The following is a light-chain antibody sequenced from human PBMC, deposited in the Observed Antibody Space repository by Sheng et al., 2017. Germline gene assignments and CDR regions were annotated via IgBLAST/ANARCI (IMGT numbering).Light chain of an antibody. CDR1: VLAKKI. CDR2: KDT. V-gene: IGLV3-27*01. Sequence: SYELTQPSSVSVSPGQTARITCSGDVLAKKICRWFQLKPGQAPVVVIYKDTERPSGISERFSGSSSGTTVTLTISGAQVEDEADYYCYSAPGNNRRVFGGGTKLTVL. CDR3: YSAPGNNRRV. J-gene: IGLJ3*02.